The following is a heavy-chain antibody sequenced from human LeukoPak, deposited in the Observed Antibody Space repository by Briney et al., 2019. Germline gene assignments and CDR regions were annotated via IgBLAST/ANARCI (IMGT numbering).Heavy chain of an antibody. J-gene: IGHJ6*03. D-gene: IGHD1-1*01. CDR1: GGSISSYY. CDR3: ARHGRERGRYYYYYMDV. V-gene: IGHV4-59*01. Sequence: SETLSLTCTVSGGSISSYYWSWIRQPPGKGLEWIGYIYYSGSTNYNPSLKSRVTISVDTSKNQFSLKLSSVTAADTAVYYCARHGRERGRYYYYYMDVWGKGTTVTISS. CDR2: IYYSGST.